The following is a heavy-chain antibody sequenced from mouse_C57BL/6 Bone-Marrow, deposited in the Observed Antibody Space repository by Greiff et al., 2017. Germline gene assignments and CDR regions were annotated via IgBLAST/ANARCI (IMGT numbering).Heavy chain of an antibody. D-gene: IGHD1-1*01. V-gene: IGHV14-4*01. CDR3: TTELPYFDV. CDR2: IDPENGDT. Sequence: VQLQQSGAELVRPGASVKLSCTASGFNIKDDYMHWVKQRPEQGLEWIGWIDPENGDTEYDSKFQGKATITADTSSNTASLRLSSLTSEATAVYYCTTELPYFDVWGTGTTVTVSS. CDR1: GFNIKDDY. J-gene: IGHJ1*03.